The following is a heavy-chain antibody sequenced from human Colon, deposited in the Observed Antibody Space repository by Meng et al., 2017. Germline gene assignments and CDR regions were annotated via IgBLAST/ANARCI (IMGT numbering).Heavy chain of an antibody. CDR1: GDSIGNSKW. J-gene: IGHJ4*02. CDR3: ARERMRELGLFDY. CDR2: ISNSGKT. D-gene: IGHD7-27*01. Sequence: QLQLQESGPGLVQPSGPLSLASAVSGDSIGNSKWWSWLRQSPGKGLEWIGEISNSGKTVYSPSLKSRVTISLDKSSNHFSLTLSPVTAADTAIYFCARERMRELGLFDYWGQGALVTVSS. V-gene: IGHV4-4*02.